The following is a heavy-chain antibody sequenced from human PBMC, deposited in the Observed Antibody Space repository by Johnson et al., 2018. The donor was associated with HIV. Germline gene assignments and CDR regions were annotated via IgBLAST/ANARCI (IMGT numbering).Heavy chain of an antibody. CDR2: IKSKTDGGTT. CDR1: GFTFSSTP. J-gene: IGHJ3*02. Sequence: VQLVESGGGVVRPGGSLRLSCAASGFTFSSTPMNWVRQAPGKGLEWVGRIKSKTDGGTTDYAAPVKGRFTLSRDDSKNTLFLQMNSLKTEDTALYYCTAHYRNAFDIWGQGTMVTVSS. D-gene: IGHD1-26*01. CDR3: TAHYRNAFDI. V-gene: IGHV3-15*01.